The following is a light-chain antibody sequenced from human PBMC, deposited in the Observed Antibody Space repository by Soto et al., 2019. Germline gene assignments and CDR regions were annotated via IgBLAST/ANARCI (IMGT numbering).Light chain of an antibody. J-gene: IGLJ1*01. CDR3: SSYTSSSTNYV. CDR1: SSDVGGYNY. V-gene: IGLV2-14*01. CDR2: DVS. Sequence: QSALTQPASVSGSPGQSITIFCTGTSSDVGGYNYVSWYQQHPGKAPKLMIYDVSNRPSGVSNRFSGSKSGNTASLTISGLQAEDEADYYCSSYTSSSTNYVFGTGTKVTV.